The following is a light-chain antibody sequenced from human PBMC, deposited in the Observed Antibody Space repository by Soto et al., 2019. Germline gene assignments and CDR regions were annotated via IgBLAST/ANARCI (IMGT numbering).Light chain of an antibody. J-gene: IGKJ1*01. CDR3: QLAGSSLWT. V-gene: IGKV3-20*01. Sequence: EIVLTQSPGTLSLSPGERATLSCRASQSVSSSYLAWYQQKPGQAPRLLIYGTSSRATAIPDRFSGSGSGTNFTLTISRLEPEDFAVYYCQLAGSSLWTFVQGT. CDR2: GTS. CDR1: QSVSSSY.